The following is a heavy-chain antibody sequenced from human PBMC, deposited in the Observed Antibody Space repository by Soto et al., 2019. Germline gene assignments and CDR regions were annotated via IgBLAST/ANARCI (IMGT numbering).Heavy chain of an antibody. D-gene: IGHD5-12*01. CDR1: GYTFTGYY. CDR2: INPNSGGT. V-gene: IGHV1-2*04. CDR3: ARGQKGIVATIPYIDY. Sequence: QVQLVQSGAEVKKPGASVKVSCKASGYTFTGYYMHWVRQAPGQGLEWMGWINPNSGGTNYAQKFQGWVTMTRDPSISTAYMELSRLRSDDTAVYYCARGQKGIVATIPYIDYWGQGTLVTVSS. J-gene: IGHJ4*02.